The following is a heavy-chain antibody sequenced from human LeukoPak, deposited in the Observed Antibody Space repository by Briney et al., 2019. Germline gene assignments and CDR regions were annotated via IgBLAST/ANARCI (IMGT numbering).Heavy chain of an antibody. CDR1: GFTFSSYW. Sequence: GGSLRLSCAASGFTFSSYWMSWVRQPPGKGLEWVANIKEDGSAKYYADSVKGRFTISRDNAKNSLYLQMNSLRAEDTAVYYCARTPPQSYYYDSSGYYFDYWGQGTLVTVSS. CDR2: IKEDGSAK. J-gene: IGHJ4*02. CDR3: ARTPPQSYYYDSSGYYFDY. V-gene: IGHV3-7*05. D-gene: IGHD3-22*01.